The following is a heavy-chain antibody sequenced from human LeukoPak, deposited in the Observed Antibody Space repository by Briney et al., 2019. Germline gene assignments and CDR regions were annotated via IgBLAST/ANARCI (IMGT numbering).Heavy chain of an antibody. V-gene: IGHV3-7*03. Sequence: GGSLRLSCAASGFTFSSYCMNWARQAPGKGLEWVASINHNGNVNYYVDSVKGRFTIFRDNAKNSLYLQMSNLRAEDTAVYFCARGGGLDVWGQGATVTVSS. CDR1: GFTFSSYC. D-gene: IGHD3-16*01. J-gene: IGHJ6*02. CDR2: INHNGNVN. CDR3: ARGGGLDV.